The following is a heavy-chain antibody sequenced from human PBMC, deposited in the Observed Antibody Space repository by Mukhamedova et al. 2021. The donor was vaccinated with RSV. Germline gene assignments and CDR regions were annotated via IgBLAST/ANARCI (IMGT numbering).Heavy chain of an antibody. V-gene: IGHV3-30*04. Sequence: GFTFSSYAMHWVRQAPGKGLECVAVISYDGSNKYYADSVKGRFTISRDNSKNTLYLQMNSLRAEDTAVYYCARALLRGLDYWGQG. D-gene: IGHD4-17*01. J-gene: IGHJ4*02. CDR3: ARALLRGLDY. CDR1: GFTFSSYA. CDR2: ISYDGSNK.